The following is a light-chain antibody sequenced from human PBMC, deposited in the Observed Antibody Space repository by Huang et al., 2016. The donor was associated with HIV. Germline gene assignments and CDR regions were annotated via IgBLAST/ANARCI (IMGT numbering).Light chain of an antibody. Sequence: DIQMTQSPSPLSASVGDRVIITCRASQSISSYLNLYQQQPGKAPNLLIYAASSLQSGVPSRFSGSGSGTDFTLTIRSLQPEDFATYYCQQSYSNTFTFGAGTKVDVK. J-gene: IGKJ3*01. CDR3: QQSYSNTFT. CDR1: QSISSY. V-gene: IGKV1-39*01. CDR2: AAS.